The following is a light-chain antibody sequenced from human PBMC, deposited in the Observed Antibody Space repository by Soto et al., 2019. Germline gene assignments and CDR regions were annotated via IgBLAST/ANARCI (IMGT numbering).Light chain of an antibody. CDR3: QQYFNSLIM. J-gene: IGKJ3*01. CDR2: AAS. V-gene: IGKV3-20*01. CDR1: QSVSSY. Sequence: EIVLTQSAATLSVSPGERATVSCRACQSVSSYLAWYQQKPGQAPRLLIYAASNRATGIPDRFSGSGSGTDFTLTISRLEPEDFAVYYCQQYFNSLIMFGPGTKVDIK.